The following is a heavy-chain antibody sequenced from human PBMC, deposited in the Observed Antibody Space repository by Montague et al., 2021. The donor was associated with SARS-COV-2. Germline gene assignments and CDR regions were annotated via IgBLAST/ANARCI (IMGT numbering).Heavy chain of an antibody. D-gene: IGHD4-23*01. CDR3: ARDVGGYFDY. J-gene: IGHJ4*02. Sequence: SLRLSCAASGFTFSSYAMHWVRQAPGKGLEWVAAISHDGSNKYYADSVKGRFTISRDNSKNTLYLQMNSLRAEDTAVYYCARDVGGYFDYWGQGTLVTVSS. CDR1: GFTFSSYA. V-gene: IGHV3-30*04. CDR2: ISHDGSNK.